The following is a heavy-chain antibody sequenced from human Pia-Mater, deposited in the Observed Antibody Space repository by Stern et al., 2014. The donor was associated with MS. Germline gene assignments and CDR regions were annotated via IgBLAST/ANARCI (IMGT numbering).Heavy chain of an antibody. D-gene: IGHD3-9*01. CDR2: IIPIFGTA. CDR3: ARDGRHTDNYGLDV. J-gene: IGHJ6*02. Sequence: VQLVESGAEVKKPGSSVKVSCKASGGTFNVYAINWLRQAPGQGLEWMGGIIPIFGTANYAQKFQGRVTITADESTRTSSMQLSSLRYDDTDVYYCARDGRHTDNYGLDVWGQGTTVTVSS. CDR1: GGTFNVYA. V-gene: IGHV1-69*01.